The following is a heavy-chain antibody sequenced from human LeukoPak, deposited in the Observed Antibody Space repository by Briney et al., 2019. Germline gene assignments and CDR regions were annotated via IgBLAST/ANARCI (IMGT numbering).Heavy chain of an antibody. V-gene: IGHV3-30*04. J-gene: IGHJ3*02. D-gene: IGHD6-13*01. CDR2: ISDGGSNK. CDR1: GFTFRNYA. Sequence: GGSLRLSCAASGFTFRNYAIHWVRQAPGKGLEWVAVISDGGSNKYYADSVRGRFTISRDNSKNTLYLQMDSLGAEDTAVYYCARDLYSTTPGDAFDIWGQGTKATVSS. CDR3: ARDLYSTTPGDAFDI.